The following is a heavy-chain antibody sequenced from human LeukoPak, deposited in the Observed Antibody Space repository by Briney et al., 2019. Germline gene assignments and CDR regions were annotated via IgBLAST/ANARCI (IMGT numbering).Heavy chain of an antibody. CDR1: GFTFSSYG. Sequence: GGSLRLSCAASGFTFSSYGMHWVRQAPGKGLEWVSLISHDGSNTYYADSVKGRFTISRDNAEKSFYLQMNSLRAEDTAVYYCVRDLVGVNFDYWGQGTLVTVSS. J-gene: IGHJ4*02. D-gene: IGHD1-26*01. CDR3: VRDLVGVNFDY. V-gene: IGHV3-33*05. CDR2: ISHDGSNT.